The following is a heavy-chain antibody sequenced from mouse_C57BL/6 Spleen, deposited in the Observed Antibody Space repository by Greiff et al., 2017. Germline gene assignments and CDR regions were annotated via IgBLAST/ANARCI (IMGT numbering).Heavy chain of an antibody. CDR2: ISSGGSYT. Sequence: EVQVVESGGDLVKPGGSLKLSCAASGFTFSSYGMSWVRQTPDKRLEWVATISSGGSYTYYPDSVKGRFTISRDNAKNTLYLQMSSLKSEDTAMYYCARRGLYDGYYFLGDYWGQGTSVTVSS. CDR1: GFTFSSYG. J-gene: IGHJ4*01. CDR3: ARRGLYDGYYFLGDY. D-gene: IGHD2-3*01. V-gene: IGHV5-6*01.